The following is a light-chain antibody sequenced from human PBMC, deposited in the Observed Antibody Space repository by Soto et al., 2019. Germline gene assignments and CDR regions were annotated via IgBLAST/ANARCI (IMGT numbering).Light chain of an antibody. J-gene: IGKJ3*01. Sequence: EIVMTQSPATLSVSPGERATLSCRASQSVSSTLAWYQQKPGQPPRLLIYGASTRATGIPDRFSGSGSGTEFTLTISSLQSEDFAVYYCLQYNNWPPFTFGPGTKVDIK. V-gene: IGKV3-15*01. CDR3: LQYNNWPPFT. CDR2: GAS. CDR1: QSVSST.